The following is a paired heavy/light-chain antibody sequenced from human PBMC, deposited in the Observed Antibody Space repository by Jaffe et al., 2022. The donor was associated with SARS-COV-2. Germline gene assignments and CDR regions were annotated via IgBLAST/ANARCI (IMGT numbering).Light chain of an antibody. CDR3: QQYDISPCT. Sequence: VLTQSPAVLSLSPGERATLSCRASQSISSRYLAWYQHKPGQAPRLLIYGSSSRATGIPDRFSGSGSGTDFILTITRLEPEDFAVYFCQQYDISPCTFGQGTKLELK. J-gene: IGKJ2*02. V-gene: IGKV3-20*01. CDR1: QSISSRY. CDR2: GSS.
Heavy chain of an antibody. Sequence: QVQLLQSAAEVKKPGASVKVSCKTSGYSFTNYGIAWMRQAPGQGLEWMGWMSPQSGQAGYARSFQGRVSMTADTFTTTAYMELGSLTSDDTAVYYCARDRLVVSDTKATDYWGQGTLVTVSS. CDR1: GYSFTNYG. V-gene: IGHV1-18*01. J-gene: IGHJ4*02. D-gene: IGHD2-15*01. CDR2: MSPQSGQA. CDR3: ARDRLVVSDTKATDY.